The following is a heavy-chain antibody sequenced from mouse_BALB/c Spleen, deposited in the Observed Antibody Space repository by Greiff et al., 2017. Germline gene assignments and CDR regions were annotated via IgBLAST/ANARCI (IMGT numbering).Heavy chain of an antibody. V-gene: IGHV1-7*01. CDR1: GYTFTSYW. J-gene: IGHJ1*01. Sequence: QVQLQQSGAELAKPGASVKMSCKASGYTFTSYWMHWVKQRPGQGLEWIGYINPSTGYTEYNQKFKDKATLTADKSSSTAYMQLSSLTSEDSAVYYCATGTWYFDVWGAGTTVTVSS. CDR2: INPSTGYT. D-gene: IGHD4-1*01. CDR3: ATGTWYFDV.